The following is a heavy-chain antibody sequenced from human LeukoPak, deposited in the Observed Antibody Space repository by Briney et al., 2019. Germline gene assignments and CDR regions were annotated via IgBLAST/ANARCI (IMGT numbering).Heavy chain of an antibody. CDR2: ISAYNGNT. V-gene: IGHV1-18*01. CDR3: ARVEQGIAAAATFDY. J-gene: IGHJ4*02. CDR1: GYTFTSYG. D-gene: IGHD6-25*01. Sequence: GASVKVSCKASGYTFTSYGISWVRQAPGQGLEWMGWISAYNGNTNYAQKLQGRVTMTTDTSTSTAYMELRSLRSDDTAVYYCARVEQGIAAAATFDYWGQGTLVTVSS.